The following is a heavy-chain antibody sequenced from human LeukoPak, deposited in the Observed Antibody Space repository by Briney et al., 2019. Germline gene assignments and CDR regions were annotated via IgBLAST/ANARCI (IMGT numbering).Heavy chain of an antibody. V-gene: IGHV3-7*03. J-gene: IGHJ4*02. D-gene: IGHD5-18*01. CDR2: IKQDGSEK. CDR3: ARGQAYSYASDY. CDR1: GFTFRSYW. Sequence: PGGSLRLSCAASGFTFRSYWMSWVRQAPGKGLEWVANIKQDGSEKYYVDSVKGRFTISRDNAKNSVYLQMNSLRAEDTAVYYCARGQAYSYASDYWGQGTLVTVSS.